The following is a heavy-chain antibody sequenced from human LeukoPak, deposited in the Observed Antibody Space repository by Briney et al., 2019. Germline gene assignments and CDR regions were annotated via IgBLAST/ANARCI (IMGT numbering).Heavy chain of an antibody. Sequence: GASVKVSCKASGGTFSSYTISWVRQAPGQGLEWMGRIIPILGIANCAQKFQGRDTITADKSTSTAYMELSSLRSEDTAVYYCARDLGVGATSPMYYFDYWGQGTLVTVSS. CDR2: IIPILGIA. J-gene: IGHJ4*02. CDR1: GGTFSSYT. CDR3: ARDLGVGATSPMYYFDY. V-gene: IGHV1-69*04. D-gene: IGHD1-26*01.